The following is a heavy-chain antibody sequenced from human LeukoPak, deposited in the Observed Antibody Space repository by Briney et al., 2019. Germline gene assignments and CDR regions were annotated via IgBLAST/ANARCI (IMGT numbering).Heavy chain of an antibody. CDR2: VDVSGTSK. J-gene: IGHJ6*02. D-gene: IGHD2-15*01. Sequence: GGSLRLSCAVSGFTCSNFEMNWVRQAPGKGLEWVSYVDVSGTSKYYADSVKGRFTISRDNAKNSLYLQMNSLRAEDTAVYYCARDYCSGGSCYSERYYYGMDVWGQGTTVTVSS. V-gene: IGHV3-48*03. CDR3: ARDYCSGGSCYSERYYYGMDV. CDR1: GFTCSNFE.